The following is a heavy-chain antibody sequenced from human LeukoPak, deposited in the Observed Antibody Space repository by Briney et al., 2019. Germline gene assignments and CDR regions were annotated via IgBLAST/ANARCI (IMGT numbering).Heavy chain of an antibody. CDR2: MNNNSGGT. Sequence: GASLRASCKPSGYTFTGYYMHWVRQAPGQQREWMGWMNNNSGGTNYAQKFEGRVTMTRDTSISTAYMELSRLRSDDTAVYYCARGAGIQLWLLGRLSEYFQHWGQGTLVTVSS. CDR3: ARGAGIQLWLLGRLSEYFQH. D-gene: IGHD5-18*01. CDR1: GYTFTGYY. V-gene: IGHV1-2*02. J-gene: IGHJ1*01.